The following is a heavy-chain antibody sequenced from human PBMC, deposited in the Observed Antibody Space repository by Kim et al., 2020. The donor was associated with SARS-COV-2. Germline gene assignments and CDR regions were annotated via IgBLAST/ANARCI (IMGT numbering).Heavy chain of an antibody. V-gene: IGHV5-51*01. CDR1: GYSFTSYW. CDR2: IYPGDSYT. J-gene: IGHJ5*02. CDR3: ARGNIVVVPAAILNWFDP. D-gene: IGHD2-2*02. Sequence: GESLKISCKGSGYSFTSYWIGWVRQMPGKGLEWMGIIYPGDSYTRYSPSFQGQVTISADKSISTAYLQWSSLKASDTAMYYCARGNIVVVPAAILNWFDPWGQGTLVTVSS.